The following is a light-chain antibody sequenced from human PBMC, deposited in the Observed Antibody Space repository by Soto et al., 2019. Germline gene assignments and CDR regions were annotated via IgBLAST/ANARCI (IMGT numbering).Light chain of an antibody. CDR3: LQDRSHFWT. V-gene: IGKV3-15*01. J-gene: IGKJ1*01. CDR2: GAS. Sequence: EIVMTQSPATLSVSPGERATLSCRASQSVSSNLAWYQQKPGQAPRLLIYGASTRATGIPARFSGSGSGTDFTLTISSLQPEDSATYYCLQDRSHFWTFGQGTKVDIK. CDR1: QSVSSN.